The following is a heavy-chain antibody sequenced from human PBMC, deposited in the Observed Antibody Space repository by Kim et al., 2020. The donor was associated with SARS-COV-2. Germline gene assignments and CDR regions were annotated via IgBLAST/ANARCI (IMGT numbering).Heavy chain of an antibody. Sequence: SETLSLTCAVYGGSFSGYYWTWIRQSPGEGLEWIGEINHSGSTNYNPSLKSRVTISVDTSKNQFSLNLNSVTAADTAIYYCARGFRLYHNLDFLSQGTL. CDR2: INHSGST. J-gene: IGHJ4*02. V-gene: IGHV4-34*01. CDR3: ARGFRLYHNLDF. D-gene: IGHD2-8*01. CDR1: GGSFSGYY.